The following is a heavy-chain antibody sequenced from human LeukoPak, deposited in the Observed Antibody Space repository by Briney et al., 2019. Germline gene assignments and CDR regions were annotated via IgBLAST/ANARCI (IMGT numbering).Heavy chain of an antibody. V-gene: IGHV3-9*01. D-gene: IGHD5-24*01. Sequence: GGSLRLSCAASGFTFDDYAMHWVRQAPGKGLEWVSGISWNSGSIGYADSVKGRFTISRDNAKNSLYLQMNSLRAEDTALYYCAKDKFIDGSLIKGWNAFDIWGQGTMVTVSS. CDR3: AKDKFIDGSLIKGWNAFDI. CDR1: GFTFDDYA. CDR2: ISWNSGSI. J-gene: IGHJ3*02.